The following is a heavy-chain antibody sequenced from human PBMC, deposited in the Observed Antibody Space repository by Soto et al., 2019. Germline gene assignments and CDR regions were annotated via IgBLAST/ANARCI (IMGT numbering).Heavy chain of an antibody. CDR2: INHSGRT. Sequence: QVQLQQWGAGLLKPSETLSLTCAVYGGSFSGYSWTWIRQPPGTGLEWIGEINHSGRTNYNPSLKSRVTISVDTSEDQFSLKLTSVTAADTAVYYGARDKITGLFNYWGQGTLVTVSS. J-gene: IGHJ4*02. D-gene: IGHD2-8*02. CDR1: GGSFSGYS. V-gene: IGHV4-34*01. CDR3: ARDKITGLFNY.